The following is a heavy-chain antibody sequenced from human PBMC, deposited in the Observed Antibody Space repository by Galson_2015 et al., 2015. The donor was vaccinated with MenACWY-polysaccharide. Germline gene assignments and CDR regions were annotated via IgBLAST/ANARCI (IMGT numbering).Heavy chain of an antibody. V-gene: IGHV3-33*05. J-gene: IGHJ3*02. CDR3: AREGSRIVFHAFDT. CDR1: GSRFSNSG. D-gene: IGHD6-13*01. CDR2: IQYDGSKI. Sequence: SLRLSCAASGSRFSNSGMHWVRQAPGKGLEWVAVIQYDGSKIVYADSVKGRFTISRDNSRNTLFLDMNSLGAEDTAVYYCAREGSRIVFHAFDTWGQGTMVTVSS.